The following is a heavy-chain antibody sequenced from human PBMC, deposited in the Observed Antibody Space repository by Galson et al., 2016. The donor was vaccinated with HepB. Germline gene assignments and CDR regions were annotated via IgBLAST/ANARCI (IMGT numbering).Heavy chain of an antibody. J-gene: IGHJ4*02. CDR2: IDYSGST. CDR1: GGSISSGDYY. D-gene: IGHD1-20*01. CDR3: AAGYNWDY. Sequence: SETLSLTCTVSGGSISSGDYYWSWIRQPPGKGLGWIGYIDYSGSTNYNPSLKSRVTIPGDTSKNQFSLKLSSVTAADTAVYYCAAGYNWDYWGQGALVTVSS. V-gene: IGHV4-61*08.